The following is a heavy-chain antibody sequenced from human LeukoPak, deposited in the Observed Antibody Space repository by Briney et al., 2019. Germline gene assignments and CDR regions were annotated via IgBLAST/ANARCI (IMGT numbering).Heavy chain of an antibody. D-gene: IGHD2-8*01. V-gene: IGHV3-21*01. CDR1: GFTFSSYT. CDR3: ARDLTSGPTRHDY. CDR2: ISTSGSYL. Sequence: GGSLRLSCAASGFTFSSYTINWVRQAPGKGLEWVSSISTSGSYLYYADSVKGRFTISRDNAKSSLYLQMNSLRAEDTAVYYCARDLTSGPTRHDYWGQGTLVTVSS. J-gene: IGHJ4*02.